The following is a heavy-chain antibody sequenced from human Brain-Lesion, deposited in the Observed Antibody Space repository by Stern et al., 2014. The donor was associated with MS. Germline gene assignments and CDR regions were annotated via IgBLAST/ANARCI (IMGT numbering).Heavy chain of an antibody. CDR2: ISRSGGTT. Sequence: EVQLVESGGGLEQPGGSLRLSCAASGFSFSTYAMSWVRQTPGKGLQWVSVISRSGGTTNYAENVKGRVTSSRDNSKNTLYLQMDSLRADDTAVYYCAKWPHHIAVAGTRYFQHWGQGTLVTVSS. CDR1: GFSFSTYA. V-gene: IGHV3-23*04. D-gene: IGHD6-19*01. CDR3: AKWPHHIAVAGTRYFQH. J-gene: IGHJ1*01.